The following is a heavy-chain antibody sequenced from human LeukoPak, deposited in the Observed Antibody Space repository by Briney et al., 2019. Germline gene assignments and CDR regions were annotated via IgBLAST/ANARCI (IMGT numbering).Heavy chain of an antibody. CDR2: IHSSGST. CDR3: ARARSDFWSGYYSLDY. V-gene: IGHV4-4*07. CDR1: GGSISSYY. D-gene: IGHD3-3*01. Sequence: SETLSLTCTVSGGSISSYYWSWIRQPAGKGLEWIGRIHSSGSTNYNASLRSRVTMSADTSKNKFSLKLSSVTAADTAVYYCARARSDFWSGYYSLDYWGQGTLVTVSS. J-gene: IGHJ4*02.